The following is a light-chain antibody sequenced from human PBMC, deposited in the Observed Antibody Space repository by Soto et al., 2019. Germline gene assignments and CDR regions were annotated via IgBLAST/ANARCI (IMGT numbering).Light chain of an antibody. CDR1: QSISGY. CDR3: QQSLSTLLT. CDR2: GAS. V-gene: IGKV1-39*01. Sequence: DIQMTQSPSSLSASVGDRVTITCRASQSISGYLNWYQQKPGKAPKVLISGASTLHKGVPSRFSGRGSGTDFTLTISSLQPEDVATYYCQQSLSTLLTFGGGTKVDIK. J-gene: IGKJ4*01.